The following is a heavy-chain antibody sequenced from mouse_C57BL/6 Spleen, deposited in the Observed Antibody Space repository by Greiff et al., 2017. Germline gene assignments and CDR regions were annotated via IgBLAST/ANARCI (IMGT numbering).Heavy chain of an antibody. CDR3: ARGITTVVALYYYAMDY. CDR2: IDPSDSYP. Sequence: QVQLKQPGAELVKPGASVKLSCKASGYTFTSYWMQWVKQRPGQGLEWIGEIDPSDSYPNYNQKLKGKATLTVDTSSSTAYMQLSSLTSEDSAVYYCARGITTVVALYYYAMDYWGQGTSVTVSS. V-gene: IGHV1-50*01. J-gene: IGHJ4*01. D-gene: IGHD1-1*01. CDR1: GYTFTSYW.